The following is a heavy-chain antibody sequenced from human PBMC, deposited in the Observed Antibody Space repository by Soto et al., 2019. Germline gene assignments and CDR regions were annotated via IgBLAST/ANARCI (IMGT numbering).Heavy chain of an antibody. V-gene: IGHV4-59*01. D-gene: IGHD2-15*01. Sequence: PSETLSLTCTVSGGSISSYYWSWIRQPPGNGLEWIGYIYYSGSTNYNPSLKSRVTISVDTSKNQFSLKLSSVTAADTAVHYCARLSGYYYYYMDVWGKGTTVTVSS. CDR3: ARLSGYYYYYMDV. CDR1: GGSISSYY. CDR2: IYYSGST. J-gene: IGHJ6*03.